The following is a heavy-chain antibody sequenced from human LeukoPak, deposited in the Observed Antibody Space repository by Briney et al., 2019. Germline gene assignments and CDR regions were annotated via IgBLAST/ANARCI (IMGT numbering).Heavy chain of an antibody. CDR1: GFSLSSYG. CDR3: AKPHGYSYDMYYFDY. D-gene: IGHD5-18*01. CDR2: ISYDGSYK. Sequence: GGSLRLSCAASGFSLSSYGMHWVRQAPGKGLVWVTFISYDGSYKYYADSVKGRFTISRDNSKNTLYLQMNSLRAEDTAVYYCAKPHGYSYDMYYFDYWGQGTLVTVSS. J-gene: IGHJ4*02. V-gene: IGHV3-30*18.